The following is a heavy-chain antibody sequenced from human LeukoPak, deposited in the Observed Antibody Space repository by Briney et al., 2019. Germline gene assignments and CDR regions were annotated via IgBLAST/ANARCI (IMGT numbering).Heavy chain of an antibody. CDR2: IKQDGSEK. CDR1: GFTFSDHF. Sequence: GGSLRLSCAVSGFTFSDHFLDWVRQAPGKGLEWVANIKQDGSEKYYVDSVKGRFTISRDNAKNSLYLQMNSLRAEDTAVYYCARGLWLLDAFDIWGQGTMVTVSS. V-gene: IGHV3-7*01. J-gene: IGHJ3*02. CDR3: ARGLWLLDAFDI. D-gene: IGHD3-16*01.